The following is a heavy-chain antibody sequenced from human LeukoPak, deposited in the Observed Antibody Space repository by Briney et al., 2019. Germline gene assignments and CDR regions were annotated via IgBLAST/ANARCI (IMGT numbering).Heavy chain of an antibody. D-gene: IGHD3-22*01. Sequence: GGSLRLSCAVSGITLSNYGMSWVRQAPGKGLEWVAGISDSGGRTTYADSVKGRFTMSRYNPKNTLYLQMNSLGAEDTAVYFCAKRGVVIRVILVGFHKEAYYFDSWGQGALVTVSS. V-gene: IGHV3-23*01. J-gene: IGHJ4*02. CDR2: ISDSGGRT. CDR3: AKRGVVIRVILVGFHKEAYYFDS. CDR1: GITLSNYG.